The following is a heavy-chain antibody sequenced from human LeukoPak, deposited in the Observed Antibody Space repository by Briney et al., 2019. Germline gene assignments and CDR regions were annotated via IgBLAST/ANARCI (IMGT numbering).Heavy chain of an antibody. CDR3: ARDNIAAAAEY. V-gene: IGHV1-69*05. CDR1: GGTFSSYA. D-gene: IGHD6-13*01. Sequence: SVKVSCKASGGTFSSYAISWVRQAPGRGLGWMGRIIPIFGTANYAQKFQGRVTITTDESTSTAYMELSSLRSEDTAVYYCARDNIAAAAEYWGQGTLVTVSS. J-gene: IGHJ4*02. CDR2: IIPIFGTA.